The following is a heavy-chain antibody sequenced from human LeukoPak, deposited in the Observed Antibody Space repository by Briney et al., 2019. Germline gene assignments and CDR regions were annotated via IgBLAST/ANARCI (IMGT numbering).Heavy chain of an antibody. CDR2: INPSGGST. CDR3: ARSDPAKLQFDY. CDR1: GYTFTSYY. Sequence: GASVKVSCKASGYTFTSYYTHWVRQAPGQGLEWMGIINPSGGSTSYAQKFQGRVTMTRDTSTSTVYMELSSLRSEDTAVYYCARSDPAKLQFDYWGQGTLVTVSS. D-gene: IGHD1-7*01. V-gene: IGHV1-46*03. J-gene: IGHJ4*02.